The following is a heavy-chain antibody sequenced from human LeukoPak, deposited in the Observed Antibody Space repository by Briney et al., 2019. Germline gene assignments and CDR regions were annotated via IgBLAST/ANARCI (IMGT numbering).Heavy chain of an antibody. V-gene: IGHV3-9*03. D-gene: IGHD1-26*01. J-gene: IGHJ3*02. CDR1: GFTFSSYS. CDR3: ANSGSDGAFDI. CDR2: ISWNSGSI. Sequence: GGSLRLSCAASGFTFSSYSMNWVRQAPGKGLEWVSGISWNSGSIGYADSVKGRFTISRDNAKNSLYLQMNSLRAEDMALYYCANSGSDGAFDIWGQGTMVTVSS.